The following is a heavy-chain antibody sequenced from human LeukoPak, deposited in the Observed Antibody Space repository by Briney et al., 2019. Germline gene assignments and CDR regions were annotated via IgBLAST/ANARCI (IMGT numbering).Heavy chain of an antibody. CDR3: ARDVNPTRYSSSWLFDY. V-gene: IGHV1-46*01. CDR1: GYTLTSYY. CDR2: INPSGGST. Sequence: GASVKVSCKASGYTLTSYYMHWVRQAPGQGLEWMGIINPSGGSTSYAQKFQGRVTMTRDTSTSTVYMELSSLRSEDTAVYYCARDVNPTRYSSSWLFDYWGQGTLVTVSS. D-gene: IGHD6-13*01. J-gene: IGHJ4*02.